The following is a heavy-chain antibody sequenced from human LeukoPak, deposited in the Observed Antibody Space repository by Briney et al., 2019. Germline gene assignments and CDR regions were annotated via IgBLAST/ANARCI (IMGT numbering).Heavy chain of an antibody. D-gene: IGHD1-26*01. V-gene: IGHV4-38-2*02. Sequence: PSETLSPTCTVSGYSISSDYYWGWIRPPPGKGLEWIGSIYHSGSTYYNPSLKSRVTISVDTSKDQFSLKLSSVTAADTAVYFCARVGIDSGSFADFDYWGQGTLVTVSS. CDR2: IYHSGST. CDR3: ARVGIDSGSFADFDY. J-gene: IGHJ4*02. CDR1: GYSISSDYY.